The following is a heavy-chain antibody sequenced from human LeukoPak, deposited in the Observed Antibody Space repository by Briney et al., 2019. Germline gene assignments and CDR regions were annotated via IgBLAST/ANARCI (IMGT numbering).Heavy chain of an antibody. CDR3: ASSLGASYYYYYMDV. V-gene: IGHV3-7*01. CDR1: GFTFSNYA. D-gene: IGHD1-26*01. Sequence: GGSLRLSCGASGFTFSNYAMSWVRQAPGKGLEWVANIKQDGSEKYYVDSVKGRFTISRDNAKNSLYLQMNSLRAEDTAVYYCASSLGASYYYYYMDVWRKGTTVTVSS. J-gene: IGHJ6*03. CDR2: IKQDGSEK.